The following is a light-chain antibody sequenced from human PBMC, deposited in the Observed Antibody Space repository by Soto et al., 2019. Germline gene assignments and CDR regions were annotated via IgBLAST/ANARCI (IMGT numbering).Light chain of an antibody. CDR3: CSYAGSSSVV. CDR1: SSDVGSYNL. Sequence: QLVLTQPASVSGSPGQSITISCTGTSSDVGSYNLVSWYQQDPGKAPKLMIYEGSKRPSGVSNRFSGSKSGNTASLTISGLQAEDEADYYCCSYAGSSSVVFGGGTKVTVL. CDR2: EGS. J-gene: IGLJ2*01. V-gene: IGLV2-23*01.